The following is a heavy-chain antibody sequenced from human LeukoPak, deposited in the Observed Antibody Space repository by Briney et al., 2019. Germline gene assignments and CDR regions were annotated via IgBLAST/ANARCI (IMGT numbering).Heavy chain of an antibody. CDR1: GGSISSYY. CDR2: IYYSGST. V-gene: IGHV4-59*08. CDR3: ARHRWELALGFDS. Sequence: PSETLSLTCTGSGGSISSYYWSWIRQPPGKGLEGSGYIYYSGSTKYSPSLKSRVTISVDPSTNQFSLKLSSVTAADTAVYYCARHRWELALGFDSWGQGTLVTVSS. J-gene: IGHJ4*02. D-gene: IGHD1-26*01.